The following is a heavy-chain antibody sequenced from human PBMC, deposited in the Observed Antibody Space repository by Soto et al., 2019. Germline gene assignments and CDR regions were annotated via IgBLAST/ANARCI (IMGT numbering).Heavy chain of an antibody. V-gene: IGHV4-39*01. Sequence: SETLSLTCTVSGGSISSSSYYWGWIRQPPGKGLEWIGSIHYGGSTYYNPSLKSRVTISVDTSKNQFSLKLSSVTAADTAVYYCARGERIQLAQTPSNWFDPWGQGTLVTVSS. CDR3: ARGERIQLAQTPSNWFDP. CDR1: GGSISSSSYY. CDR2: IHYGGST. D-gene: IGHD5-18*01. J-gene: IGHJ5*02.